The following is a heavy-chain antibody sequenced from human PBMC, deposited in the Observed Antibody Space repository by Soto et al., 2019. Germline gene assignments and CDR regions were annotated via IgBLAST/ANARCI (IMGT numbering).Heavy chain of an antibody. CDR1: GGSISSGGYY. V-gene: IGHV4-31*03. CDR2: IYYSGST. CDR3: ARGEYYGSGSYPLSIEHYGMDV. D-gene: IGHD3-10*01. Sequence: TSETLSLTCTVSGGSISSGGYYWSWIRQHPGKGLEWIGYIYYSGSTYYNPSLKSRVTISVDTSKNQFSLKLSSVTAADTAVYYCARGEYYGSGSYPLSIEHYGMDVWGQGTTVTVSS. J-gene: IGHJ6*02.